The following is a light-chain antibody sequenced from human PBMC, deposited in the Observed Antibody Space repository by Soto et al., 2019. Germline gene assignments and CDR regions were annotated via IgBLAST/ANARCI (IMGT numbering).Light chain of an antibody. CDR2: EGS. V-gene: IGLV2-23*01. CDR3: CSYAGSSTSVV. J-gene: IGLJ2*01. Sequence: QSVLTQPASVSGSPGQSITISCTGTSSDVGSYNLVSWYQQHPGKAPKLMIYEGSKRPSGVTNRFSGSKSGNTASLTISGIQAEDEAAYYCCSYAGSSTSVVFCGGTKLTVL. CDR1: SSDVGSYNL.